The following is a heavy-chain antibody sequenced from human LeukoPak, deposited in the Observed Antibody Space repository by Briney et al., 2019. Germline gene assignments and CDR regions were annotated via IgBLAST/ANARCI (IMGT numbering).Heavy chain of an antibody. CDR3: ARGDYYGSPKVVAA. V-gene: IGHV1-2*02. CDR1: GYTFTGYY. D-gene: IGHD3-10*01. J-gene: IGHJ5*02. Sequence: ASVKVSCKASGYTFTGYYIHWVRQAPGQGLEWMAWINPNSGDTNYAQKFQDRVTMTRDTSISTAYIELNLLRSDDTAVYYCARGDYYGSPKVVAAWGQGTLVTVSS. CDR2: INPNSGDT.